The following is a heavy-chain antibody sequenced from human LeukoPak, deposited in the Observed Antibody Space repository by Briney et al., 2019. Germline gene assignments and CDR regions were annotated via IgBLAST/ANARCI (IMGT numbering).Heavy chain of an antibody. D-gene: IGHD6-13*01. V-gene: IGHV3-33*01. J-gene: IGHJ4*02. CDR3: ARDYGRGIAAAGFAFDY. Sequence: PGRSLRLSCAASGFTFSSYGMHWVRQAPGKGLEWVAVIWYDGSNKYYADSVKGRFTISRDNSKNTLYLQMNSLRAEDTAVYYCARDYGRGIAAAGFAFDYWGQGTLVTVSS. CDR1: GFTFSSYG. CDR2: IWYDGSNK.